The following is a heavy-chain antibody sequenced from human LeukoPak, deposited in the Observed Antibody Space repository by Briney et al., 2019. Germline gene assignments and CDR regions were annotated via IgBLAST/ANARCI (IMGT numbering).Heavy chain of an antibody. CDR3: ARDRGASWTPSGVDV. CDR1: GFTFSSYG. Sequence: PGGSLILSCAASGFTFSSYGMHWVRQAPGKGLEGVAVSWYDGSSKYYADSVKGRFTISRDNSKDTLYMQVNSLRVEDTAVYYCARDRGASWTPSGVDVWGQGTTVTVSS. CDR2: SWYDGSSK. V-gene: IGHV3-33*01. J-gene: IGHJ6*02. D-gene: IGHD2-2*01.